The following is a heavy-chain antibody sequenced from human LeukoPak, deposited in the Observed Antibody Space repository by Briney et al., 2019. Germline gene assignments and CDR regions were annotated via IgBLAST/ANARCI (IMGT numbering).Heavy chain of an antibody. CDR2: INPNSGGT. Sequence: GASVKVSFKASGYTFTGYYMHWVRQAPGQGLEWMGWINPNSGGTNYAQKFQGRVTMTRDTSISTAYMELSRLRSDDTAVYYCARDRKDCSSTSCYVWFDPWGQGTLVTVSS. J-gene: IGHJ5*02. D-gene: IGHD2-2*01. V-gene: IGHV1-2*02. CDR1: GYTFTGYY. CDR3: ARDRKDCSSTSCYVWFDP.